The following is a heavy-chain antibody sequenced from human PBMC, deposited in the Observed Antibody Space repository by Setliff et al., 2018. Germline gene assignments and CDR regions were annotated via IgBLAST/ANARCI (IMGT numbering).Heavy chain of an antibody. CDR2: IIPIFGTA. Sequence: ASVKVSCKASGGTFSSYAISWVRQAPGQGLVWMGGIIPIFGTANYAQKFQGRVTITADESTSTAYMELSSLRSEDTAVYYCARVYNPLYHNWFDPWGQGTLVTVSS. D-gene: IGHD1-1*01. V-gene: IGHV1-69*13. CDR3: ARVYNPLYHNWFDP. J-gene: IGHJ5*02. CDR1: GGTFSSYA.